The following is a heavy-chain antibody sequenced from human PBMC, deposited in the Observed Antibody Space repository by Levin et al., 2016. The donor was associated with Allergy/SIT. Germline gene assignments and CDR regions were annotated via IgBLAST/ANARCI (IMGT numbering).Heavy chain of an antibody. CDR3: ARSRVTDYGDGYYYYGMDV. Sequence: SVKVSCKAFGGTFSSYAISWVRQAPGQGLEWMGGIIPIFGTANYAQKFQGRVTITADKSTSAAYMELSSLRSEDTAVYYCARSRVTDYGDGYYYYGMDVWGQGTTVTVSS. CDR2: IIPIFGTA. V-gene: IGHV1-69*06. J-gene: IGHJ6*02. D-gene: IGHD4-17*01. CDR1: GGTFSSYA.